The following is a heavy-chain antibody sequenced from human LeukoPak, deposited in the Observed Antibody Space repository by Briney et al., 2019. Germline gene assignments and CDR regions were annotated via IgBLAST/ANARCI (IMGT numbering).Heavy chain of an antibody. J-gene: IGHJ4*02. CDR3: ARDLGYSSSWYSGYY. Sequence: SETLSLTCAVYGGSFSGYYWSWIRQPPGKGLEWIGEINHSGSTNYNPSLKSRVTISVDTSKNQFSLKLSSVTAADTAVYYCARDLGYSSSWYSGYYWGQGTLVTVSS. CDR1: GGSFSGYY. CDR2: INHSGST. V-gene: IGHV4-34*01. D-gene: IGHD6-13*01.